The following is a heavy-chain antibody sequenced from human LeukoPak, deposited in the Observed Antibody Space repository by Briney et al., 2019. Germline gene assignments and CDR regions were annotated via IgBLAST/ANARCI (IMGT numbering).Heavy chain of an antibody. V-gene: IGHV1-18*01. CDR2: ISGYNGNA. D-gene: IGHD3-10*01. CDR3: ARGSADGFDI. Sequence: ASVKVSCKASGYTFTTYNINWVRQAPGQGLEWMGWISGYNGNANYAQKLQGRVTMTTDTSTSTSYMELRSLTSNDTAVYFCARGSADGFDIWGQGTMVIVSS. J-gene: IGHJ3*02. CDR1: GYTFTTYN.